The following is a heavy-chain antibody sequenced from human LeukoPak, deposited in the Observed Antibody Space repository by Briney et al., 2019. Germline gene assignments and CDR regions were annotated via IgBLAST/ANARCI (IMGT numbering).Heavy chain of an antibody. CDR1: GYTFTSYG. J-gene: IGHJ4*02. Sequence: ASVKVSCKASGYTFTSYGISWVRQAPGQGLEWVGWISAYNGNTNYAQKLQGRVTMTTDTSTSTAYMELRSLRSDDTAVYYCARRGYCSSTSCYFFDYWGQGTLVTVSS. D-gene: IGHD2-2*03. V-gene: IGHV1-18*01. CDR2: ISAYNGNT. CDR3: ARRGYCSSTSCYFFDY.